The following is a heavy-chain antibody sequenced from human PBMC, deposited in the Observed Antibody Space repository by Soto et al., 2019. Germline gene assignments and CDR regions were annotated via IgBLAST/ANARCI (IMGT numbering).Heavy chain of an antibody. J-gene: IGHJ6*02. D-gene: IGHD1-1*01. CDR2: MYHSGST. V-gene: IGHV4-31*11. Sequence: SDTLSLTCAVPHVSIGSAARAWPSFRQPPGKGLEWIASMYHSGSTYYNPSLKSRVTISVDTSKNQFSLKLSSVTAADTAVYYCATTGTSHYSSYYGMDVRGQGTTVT. CDR1: HVSIGSAARA. CDR3: ATTGTSHYSSYYGMDV.